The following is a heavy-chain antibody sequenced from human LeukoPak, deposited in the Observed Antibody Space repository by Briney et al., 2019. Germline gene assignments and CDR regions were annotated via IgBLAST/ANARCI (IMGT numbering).Heavy chain of an antibody. V-gene: IGHV1-46*01. D-gene: IGHD3-16*01. CDR2: INPSGGST. Sequence: ASVKVSCKASGYTFTSYYMHWVRQAPGQVLEWMGIINPSGGSTSYAQKFQGRVTMTRDMSTSTVYMELSSLRSEDTAVYYCARDRGEITSDYYYYMDVWGKGTTVTVSS. CDR3: ARDRGEITSDYYYYMDV. CDR1: GYTFTSYY. J-gene: IGHJ6*03.